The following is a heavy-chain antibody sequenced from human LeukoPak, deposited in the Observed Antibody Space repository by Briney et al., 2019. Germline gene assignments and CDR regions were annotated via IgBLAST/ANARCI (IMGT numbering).Heavy chain of an antibody. CDR1: GGSISSSSYY. Sequence: SETLSLTCTVSGGSISSSSYYWGWIRQPPGKGLEWSGSNYYSGSTYYNPSLKSRVTISVDTSKNKFSLKLSSVTAADTAVYYCARSRSRYCSSTSCYQNWFDPWGQGTLVTVSS. D-gene: IGHD2-2*01. V-gene: IGHV4-39*07. J-gene: IGHJ5*02. CDR3: ARSRSRYCSSTSCYQNWFDP. CDR2: NYYSGST.